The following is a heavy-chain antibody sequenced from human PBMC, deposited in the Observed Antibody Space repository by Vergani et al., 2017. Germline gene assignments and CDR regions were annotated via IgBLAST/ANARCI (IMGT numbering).Heavy chain of an antibody. Sequence: EVQLVESGGGLVKPGGSLRLSCAASGFTFSSYSMNWVRQAPGKGLEWVSSISSSSSYIYYADSVKGRFTISRDNSKNTLYLQMNSLRAEDTAVYYCAKQPLSVATLDYWGQGTLVTVSS. CDR2: ISSSSSYI. CDR1: GFTFSSYS. D-gene: IGHD5-12*01. J-gene: IGHJ4*02. CDR3: AKQPLSVATLDY. V-gene: IGHV3-21*04.